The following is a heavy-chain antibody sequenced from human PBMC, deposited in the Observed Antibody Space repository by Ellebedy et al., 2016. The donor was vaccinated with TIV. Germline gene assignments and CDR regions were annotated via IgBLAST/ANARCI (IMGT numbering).Heavy chain of an antibody. Sequence: ASVKVSCXASGYTFTSYGISWVRQAPGQGLEWMGWISAYNGNTNYAQKLQGRVTMTTDTSTSTAYMELRSLRSDDTAVYYCARVFFTVAGCYFDYWGQGTLVTVSS. CDR1: GYTFTSYG. CDR3: ARVFFTVAGCYFDY. D-gene: IGHD6-19*01. J-gene: IGHJ4*02. V-gene: IGHV1-18*01. CDR2: ISAYNGNT.